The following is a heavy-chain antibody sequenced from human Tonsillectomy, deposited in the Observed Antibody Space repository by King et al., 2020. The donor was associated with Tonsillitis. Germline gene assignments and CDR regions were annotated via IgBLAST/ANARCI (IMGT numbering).Heavy chain of an antibody. CDR3: ARGPGFYYDSIGYWEFDY. Sequence: VQLVESGGGLVQPGGSLRLSCAASGFTFSTYDMHWVRHVTGKGLEWVSAIGTAGDTYYPGSVKGRFTISRENAKNSLYLQMNSLRTEDTAVYYCARGPGFYYDSIGYWEFDYWGQGTLVTVSS. CDR2: IGTAGDT. V-gene: IGHV3-13*01. CDR1: GFTFSTYD. J-gene: IGHJ4*02. D-gene: IGHD3-22*01.